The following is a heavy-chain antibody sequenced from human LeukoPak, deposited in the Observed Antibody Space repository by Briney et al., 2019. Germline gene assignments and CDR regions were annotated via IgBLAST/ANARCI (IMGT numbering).Heavy chain of an antibody. CDR2: IYTSGST. D-gene: IGHD3-10*01. CDR1: GGSISSGSYY. V-gene: IGHV4-61*02. Sequence: PLETLSLTCTVSGGSISSGSYYWSWIRQPAGKGLEWIGRIYTSGSTNYNPSLKSRVTISVDTSKNQFSLKLSSVTAADTAVYYCARGEACGSGSLCYFDYWGQGTLVTVSS. CDR3: ARGEACGSGSLCYFDY. J-gene: IGHJ4*02.